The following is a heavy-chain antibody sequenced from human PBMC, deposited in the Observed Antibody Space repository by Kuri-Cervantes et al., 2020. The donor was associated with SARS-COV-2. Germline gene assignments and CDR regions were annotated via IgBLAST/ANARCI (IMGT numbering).Heavy chain of an antibody. V-gene: IGHV3-19*01. D-gene: IGHD3-3*01. CDR3: ARDRSRITIFGVVTRYGMDV. J-gene: IGHJ6*02. CDR2: VSWNGSRT. Sequence: GESLKISCAASGFTFSNSDMNWVRQAPGKGLEWVSGVSWNGSRTHYADSVKGRFIISRDNSRNFLYQQMNSLRPEDTAVYYCARDRSRITIFGVVTRYGMDVWGQGTTVTVSS. CDR1: GFTFSNSD.